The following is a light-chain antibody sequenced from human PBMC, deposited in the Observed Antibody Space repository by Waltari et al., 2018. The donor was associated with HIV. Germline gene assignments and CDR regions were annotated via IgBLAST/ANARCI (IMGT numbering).Light chain of an antibody. J-gene: IGKJ3*01. CDR1: QSVLYSSNNKNY. CDR2: WAS. V-gene: IGKV4-1*01. CDR3: QQYYSTLFT. Sequence: DIVMTHSPDSLAVSLGERATIHCKSSQSVLYSSNNKNYLAWYQQKPGQPPKLLIYWASTRESGVPDRFSGSGSGTDFTLTISSLQAEDVAVYYCQQYYSTLFTFGPGTKVDIK.